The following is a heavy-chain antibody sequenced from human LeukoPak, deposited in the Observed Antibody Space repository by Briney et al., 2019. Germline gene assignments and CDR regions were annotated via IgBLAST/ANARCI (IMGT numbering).Heavy chain of an antibody. CDR2: IYYSGST. CDR3: ARRSDYYDSSGYPNWYFDL. V-gene: IGHV4-59*01. CDR1: GGSISSYY. J-gene: IGHJ2*01. Sequence: PSETLSLTCTVSGGSISSYYWSWIRQPPGKGLEWIGYIYYSGSTNYNPSLKSRVTISVDTSKNQFSLKLSSVTAADTAVYYCARRSDYYDSSGYPNWYFDLWGRGTLVTVSS. D-gene: IGHD3-22*01.